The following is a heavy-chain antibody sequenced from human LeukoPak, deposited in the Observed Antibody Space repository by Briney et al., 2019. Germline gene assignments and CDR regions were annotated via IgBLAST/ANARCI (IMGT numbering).Heavy chain of an antibody. CDR1: GGNFSSYG. J-gene: IGHJ4*02. CDR3: ARHYDILTGLDY. Sequence: ASVKASCKASGGNFSSYGISWVRKAPGQGLEWMGWISAYNGNTNYAQKLQGRVTMTTDTSTSTAYMELRSLRSDDTAVYYCARHYDILTGLDYWGQGTLVTVSS. D-gene: IGHD3-9*01. V-gene: IGHV1-18*01. CDR2: ISAYNGNT.